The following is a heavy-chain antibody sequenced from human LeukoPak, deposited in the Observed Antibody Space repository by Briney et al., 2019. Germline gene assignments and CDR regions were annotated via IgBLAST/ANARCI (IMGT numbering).Heavy chain of an antibody. D-gene: IGHD3-3*01. V-gene: IGHV3-30*04. CDR2: ISFEGRNN. CDR1: GFSFSSHT. Sequence: GVSLRLSCAASGFSFSSHTFHWGRQAPGKGLEWVAVISFEGRNNDYADSVKGRFTISRDNSKNTLHLQMSSLRLEDTAVYYCARDLGPRGMNPGVVIGGLDVWGQGTTVTVSS. CDR3: ARDLGPRGMNPGVVIGGLDV. J-gene: IGHJ6*02.